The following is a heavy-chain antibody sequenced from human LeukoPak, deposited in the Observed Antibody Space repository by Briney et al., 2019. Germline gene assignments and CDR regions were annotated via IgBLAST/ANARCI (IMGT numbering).Heavy chain of an antibody. J-gene: IGHJ6*03. CDR1: GGSISSYY. D-gene: IGHD6-13*01. Sequence: KPSETLSLTCTVSGGSISSYYWSWIRQPPGKGLEWIGYIYYSGSTNYNPSLKSRVTISVDTSKNQFSLKLSSVTAADTAVYYCATNWRYSSSWYVFGALYMDVWGKGTTVTVSS. V-gene: IGHV4-59*01. CDR2: IYYSGST. CDR3: ATNWRYSSSWYVFGALYMDV.